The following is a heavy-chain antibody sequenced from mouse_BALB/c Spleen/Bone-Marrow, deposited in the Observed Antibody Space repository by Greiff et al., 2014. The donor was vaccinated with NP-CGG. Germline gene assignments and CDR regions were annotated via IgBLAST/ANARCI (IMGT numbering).Heavy chain of an antibody. CDR1: GYSFTGYF. V-gene: IGHV1-20*02. Sequence: VQLQQSGPELVKPGASVKISCEASGYSFTGYFMNWVIQSHGKSLEWIGRINPYNGDSFYNQKFKGKATLTVDKSSSTAHMELRSLASEDSAVYYCARVTTDWYFDVWGAGTTVTVSS. CDR3: ARVTTDWYFDV. CDR2: INPYNGDS. J-gene: IGHJ1*01. D-gene: IGHD1-1*01.